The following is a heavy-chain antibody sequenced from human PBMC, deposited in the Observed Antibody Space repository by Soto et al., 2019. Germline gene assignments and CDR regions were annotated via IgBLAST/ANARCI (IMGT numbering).Heavy chain of an antibody. CDR1: GFTFSDYY. J-gene: IGHJ6*03. Sequence: GGSLRLSCAASGFTFSDYYMSWIRQAPGKGLEWVSYISSSGSTMYYADSVKGRFTISRDNAKNSLYLQMNSLRAEDTAVYYCALGELSFLDMDVWGKGTKVTVSS. V-gene: IGHV3-11*01. CDR3: ALGELSFLDMDV. CDR2: ISSSGSTM. D-gene: IGHD3-16*02.